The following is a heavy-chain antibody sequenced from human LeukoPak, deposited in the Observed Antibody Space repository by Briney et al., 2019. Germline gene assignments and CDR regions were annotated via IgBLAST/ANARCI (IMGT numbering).Heavy chain of an antibody. D-gene: IGHD2-2*02. V-gene: IGHV4-39*07. Sequence: SETLSLTCTVFGGFISSSSYYWGWIRQPPGKGLEWIGSIYYSGSTYYNPSLKSRVTISVDTSKNQFSLKLSSVTAADTAVYYCARVGCSSTSCYTLDYWGQGTLVTVSS. CDR3: ARVGCSSTSCYTLDY. J-gene: IGHJ4*02. CDR2: IYYSGST. CDR1: GGFISSSSYY.